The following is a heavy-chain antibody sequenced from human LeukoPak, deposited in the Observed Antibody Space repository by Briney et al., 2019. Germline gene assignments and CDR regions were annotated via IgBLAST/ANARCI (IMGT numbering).Heavy chain of an antibody. Sequence: LPGGSLRPSCAPSALIVKSAWMSWVSQAPGKGLEWVGTIKNDGSEQYYGDSVKGRLTISRDNARNSLNLQMDSLRVEDTAVYYCTRGHYGLDVWGQGTTVTVSS. CDR3: TRGHYGLDV. CDR2: IKNDGSEQ. CDR1: ALIVKSAW. V-gene: IGHV3-7*05. J-gene: IGHJ6*02.